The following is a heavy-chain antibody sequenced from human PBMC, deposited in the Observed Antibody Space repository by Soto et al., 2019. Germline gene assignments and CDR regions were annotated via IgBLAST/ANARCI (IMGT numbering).Heavy chain of an antibody. V-gene: IGHV1-69*13. CDR2: IIPIFGTA. CDR3: ARGPPYCSGGSCYSRGHYYFDY. D-gene: IGHD2-15*01. CDR1: GGTFSSYA. Sequence: ASVKVSCKASGGTFSSYAISWVRQAPGQGLEWMGGIIPIFGTANYAQKFQGRVTITADESTSTAYMELSSLRSEDTAVYYCARGPPYCSGGSCYSRGHYYFDYWGQGTLVTVSS. J-gene: IGHJ4*02.